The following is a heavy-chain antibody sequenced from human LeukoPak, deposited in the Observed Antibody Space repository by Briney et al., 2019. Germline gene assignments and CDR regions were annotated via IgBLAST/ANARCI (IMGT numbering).Heavy chain of an antibody. V-gene: IGHV3-33*06. J-gene: IGHJ4*02. CDR2: IWYVGSNK. D-gene: IGHD2-15*01. Sequence: GGSLRLSCAASGFTFSSYGMHWVREAPGKGLEWVAVIWYVGSNKYYADSVKGRFTISRDNSKNTLYLQMNSLRAEDTAVYYCAKDHPRYCSGGSCYVLDYWGQGTLVTVSS. CDR3: AKDHPRYCSGGSCYVLDY. CDR1: GFTFSSYG.